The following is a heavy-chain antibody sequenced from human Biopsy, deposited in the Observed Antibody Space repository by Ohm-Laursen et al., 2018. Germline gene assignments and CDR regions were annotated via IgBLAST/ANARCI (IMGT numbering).Heavy chain of an antibody. V-gene: IGHV4-31*03. CDR2: ISYNERI. J-gene: IGHJ2*01. CDR3: VREPKTGTAEAWYFDL. CDR1: GASVKTSGYF. Sequence: TLSLTCRVSGASVKTSGYFWAWIRQRPGTGLEWIGYISYNERIHYNPSLTSRLAISFDTSNNRISLQLRSVSVADTAVYYCVREPKTGTAEAWYFDLWGRGSPITVPS. D-gene: IGHD3-9*01.